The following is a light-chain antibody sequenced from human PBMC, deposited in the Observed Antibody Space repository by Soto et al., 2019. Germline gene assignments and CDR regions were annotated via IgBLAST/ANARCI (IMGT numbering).Light chain of an antibody. CDR3: ISYTSKSTWL. CDR1: SSDVGGYNY. J-gene: IGLJ2*01. CDR2: EVS. V-gene: IGLV2-14*01. Sequence: QSALTQPASVSGSPGQSITISCTGTSSDVGGYNYVSWFQQHPGIVPKLRIYEVSNRPSGASNRFSGSKSVNTASLTISGLQSEDEAYYYCISYTSKSTWLFGGGTKLTVL.